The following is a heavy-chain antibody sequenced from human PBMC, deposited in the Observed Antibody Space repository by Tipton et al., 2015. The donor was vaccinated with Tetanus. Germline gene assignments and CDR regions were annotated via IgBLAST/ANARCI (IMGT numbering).Heavy chain of an antibody. V-gene: IGHV3-33*01. D-gene: IGHD2-15*01. J-gene: IGHJ4*02. CDR1: GFIFSSYG. CDR3: AGEADCSGGSCFSGDFDT. Sequence: SLRLSCAASGFIFSSYGIHWVRQAPGKGLEWLAVSWYDGTDTYYADSVKGRFTISRDNSKNTLYLQMNSLRAEDTALYYCAGEADCSGGSCFSGDFDTWGQGTQVTVSS. CDR2: SWYDGTDT.